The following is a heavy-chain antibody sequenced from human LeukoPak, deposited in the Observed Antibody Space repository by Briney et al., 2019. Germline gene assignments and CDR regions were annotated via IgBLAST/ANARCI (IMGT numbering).Heavy chain of an antibody. CDR3: ARDDKAGFDY. CDR2: MNPNSGNT. D-gene: IGHD6-19*01. CDR1: GYTFTSYD. V-gene: IGHV1-8*03. Sequence: ASVKVSCKAPGYTFTSYDINWVRQATGQGLEWMGWMNPNSGNTGYAQKFQGRVTITRNTSISTAYMELSSLGSEDTAVYYCARDDKAGFDYWGQGTLVTVSS. J-gene: IGHJ4*02.